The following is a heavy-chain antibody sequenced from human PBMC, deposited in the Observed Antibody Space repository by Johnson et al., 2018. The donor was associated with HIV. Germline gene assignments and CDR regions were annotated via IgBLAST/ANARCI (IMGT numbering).Heavy chain of an antibody. D-gene: IGHD1-1*01. CDR2: ISSAGSST. CDR1: GFSFNNYW. Sequence: EVQLVESGGGLVQPGGSLRLSCAASGFSFNNYWMHWVRQAPGKGLVWVSRISSAGSSTYYADSVKGRFTISRDNARNTMFVQMNSLRAEDTAVYYCARSGPNWAFDFWGQGTMVTVSS. CDR3: ARSGPNWAFDF. J-gene: IGHJ3*01. V-gene: IGHV3-74*02.